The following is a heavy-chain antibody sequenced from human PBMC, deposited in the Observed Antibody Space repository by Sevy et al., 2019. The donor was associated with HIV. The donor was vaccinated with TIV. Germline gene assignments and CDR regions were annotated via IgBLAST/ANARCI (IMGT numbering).Heavy chain of an antibody. D-gene: IGHD2-15*01. CDR2: IKQDGSET. J-gene: IGHJ4*02. CDR3: ARDRARIYY. CDR1: GLTFSSYW. V-gene: IGHV3-7*01. Sequence: GGSLRLSCAASGLTFSSYWTSWVRQAPGKGLEWVATIKQDGSETYYVDSVKGRFTISRDNAKNSLYLQMNSLRAEDTAVYYCARDRARIYYWGQRALVTVSS.